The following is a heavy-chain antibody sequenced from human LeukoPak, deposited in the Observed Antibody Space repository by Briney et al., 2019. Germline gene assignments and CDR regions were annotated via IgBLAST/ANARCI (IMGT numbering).Heavy chain of an antibody. CDR3: AKVGGSLLWFGEFLFDY. J-gene: IGHJ4*02. CDR1: GFTFSSYA. D-gene: IGHD3-10*01. CDR2: ISGSGGST. V-gene: IGHV3-23*01. Sequence: GGSLRLSCAASGFTFSSYAMSWVRQAPGKGLEWVSAISGSGGSTYYADSVKGRFTISRDNSKNTLYLQMYSLRAEDMAVYYCAKVGGSLLWFGEFLFDYWGQGTLVTVSS.